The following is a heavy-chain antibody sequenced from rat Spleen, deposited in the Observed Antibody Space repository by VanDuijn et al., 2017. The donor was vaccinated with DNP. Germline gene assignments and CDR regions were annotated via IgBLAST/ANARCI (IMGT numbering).Heavy chain of an antibody. D-gene: IGHD1-3*01. CDR3: ARALATVVPTGAMDA. CDR1: GFSLTNST. Sequence: VQLKESEPGLVQPSQTLSLPCTVSGFSLTNSTVHWVRQPPGKGLELMGRIQSGGSTDYNSALKSRLSISRDTSKSQVFLKMNSVQTEDTAMYFCARALATVVPTGAMDAWGQGTSVTVSS. J-gene: IGHJ4*01. CDR2: IQSGGST. V-gene: IGHV2-27*01.